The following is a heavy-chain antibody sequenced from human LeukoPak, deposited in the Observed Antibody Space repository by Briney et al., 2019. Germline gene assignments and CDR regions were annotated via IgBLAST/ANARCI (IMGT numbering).Heavy chain of an antibody. D-gene: IGHD2-2*01. J-gene: IGHJ4*02. CDR2: IFYSGTT. CDR3: ARVKWDIVVVPAATFLDS. CDR1: GGSINSGGYY. V-gene: IGHV4-31*03. Sequence: PSQTLSLTCTVSGGSINSGGYYWSWIRQHPGKGLEWIGYIFYSGTTYYNPSLKSRLTISVDTSKNQFSLKLSSVSAADTAVYYCARVKWDIVVVPAATFLDSWGQGTLVTVSS.